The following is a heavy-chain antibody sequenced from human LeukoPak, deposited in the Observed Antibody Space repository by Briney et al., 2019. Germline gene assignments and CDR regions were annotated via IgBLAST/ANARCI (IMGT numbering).Heavy chain of an antibody. CDR3: ASKIAEYYFDY. CDR1: GFTFSSYW. V-gene: IGHV3-74*01. CDR2: INSDGSST. Sequence: GGSLRLSCAASGFTFSSYWMHWVRQAPGKGLVWFSRINSDGSSTSYADSVKGRFTISRDNAKNTLYLQMNSLRAEDTAVYYCASKIAEYYFDYWGQGTLVTVSS. J-gene: IGHJ4*02. D-gene: IGHD2-15*01.